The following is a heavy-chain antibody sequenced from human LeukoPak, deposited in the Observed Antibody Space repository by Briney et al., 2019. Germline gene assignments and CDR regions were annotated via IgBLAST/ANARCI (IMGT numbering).Heavy chain of an antibody. V-gene: IGHV3-21*01. CDR1: GFTFSRYS. CDR3: ARDVSTHDYGDPYGMDV. CDR2: ITSSISSI. J-gene: IGHJ6*02. Sequence: PGGSLRLSCAASGFTFSRYSMNWVRQAPGKGREWVSSITSSISSISYPDSVKRRFTISRENAKNSMYLQMNSLRAADTAVYYCARDVSTHDYGDPYGMDVWGQGTTVTVSS. D-gene: IGHD4-17*01.